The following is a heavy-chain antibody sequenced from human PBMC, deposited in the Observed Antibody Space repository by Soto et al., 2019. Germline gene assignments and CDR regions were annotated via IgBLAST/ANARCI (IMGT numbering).Heavy chain of an antibody. D-gene: IGHD3-22*01. CDR1: GFTFSSYG. Sequence: GGSLRLSCAASGFTFSSYGMHWVRQAPGKGLEWVAVIWYDGSNKYYADSVKGRFTISRDNSKNTLYLQMNSLRAEDTAVYYCARDWGITMIVVVTPLSYGMDVWGQGTTVTVSS. CDR2: IWYDGSNK. J-gene: IGHJ6*02. CDR3: ARDWGITMIVVVTPLSYGMDV. V-gene: IGHV3-33*01.